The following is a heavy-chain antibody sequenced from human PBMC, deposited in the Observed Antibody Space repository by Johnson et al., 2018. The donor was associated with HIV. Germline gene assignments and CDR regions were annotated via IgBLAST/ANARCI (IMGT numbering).Heavy chain of an antibody. V-gene: IGHV3-20*04. D-gene: IGHD6-13*01. CDR2: IKWNGGGT. CDR3: AKDWAYSSSWYDEGLAFDI. Sequence: VQLVESGGGLVQPGRSLRLSCAASGFTSDDYAMSWVRQVPGQGLEWVSGIKWNGGGTGYADSVKGRFTISRDNAKNSLYLQMNNVRAEDTAVYYCAKDWAYSSSWYDEGLAFDIWGQGTMVTVSS. CDR1: GFTSDDYA. J-gene: IGHJ3*02.